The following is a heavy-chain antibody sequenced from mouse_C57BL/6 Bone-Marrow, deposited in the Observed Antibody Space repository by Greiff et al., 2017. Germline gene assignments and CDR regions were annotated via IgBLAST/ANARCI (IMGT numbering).Heavy chain of an antibody. CDR1: GYTLTSYW. J-gene: IGHJ3*01. CDR3: ARAGILWLRRAWFAY. D-gene: IGHD2-2*01. V-gene: IGHV1-53*01. CDR2: INPSNGGT. Sequence: QVQLQQPGTELVKPGASVKLSCKASGYTLTSYWMHWVKQRPGQGLEWIGNINPSNGGTNYNEKFKSKATLTVDKSSSTAYMQLSSLTSEDSAVYYCARAGILWLRRAWFAYWGQGTLVTVSA.